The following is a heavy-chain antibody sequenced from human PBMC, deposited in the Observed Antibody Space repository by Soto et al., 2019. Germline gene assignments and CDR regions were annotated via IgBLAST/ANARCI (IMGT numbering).Heavy chain of an antibody. D-gene: IGHD6-19*01. CDR3: ARDTRLAVADKGAFDS. CDR1: PVTFSYDG. CDR2: IWHDGSSV. Sequence: GGSLRLSCVASPVTFSYDGMHWVRQAPGKGLEWVAVIWHDGSSVYYADSVNGRFTISRGNSKNTLYLQMNSLRDEDTAVYFCARDTRLAVADKGAFDSWGQGTLVTVSS. V-gene: IGHV3-33*01. J-gene: IGHJ4*02.